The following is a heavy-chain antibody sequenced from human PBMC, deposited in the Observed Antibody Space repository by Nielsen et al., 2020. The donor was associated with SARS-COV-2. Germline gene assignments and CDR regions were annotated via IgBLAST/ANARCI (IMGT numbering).Heavy chain of an antibody. CDR2: ISWNSGSI. V-gene: IGHV3-9*01. D-gene: IGHD6-19*01. Sequence: SLQISCAASGFTFAAYAMHWVRQAPGKGLEWVSGISWNSGSIGYADSVKGRFTISRDNAKNSLYLQMNSLRAEDTALYYCAKDIEQWLLVDGYRRFDPWGQGTLVTVSS. CDR3: AKDIEQWLLVDGYRRFDP. CDR1: GFTFAAYA. J-gene: IGHJ5*02.